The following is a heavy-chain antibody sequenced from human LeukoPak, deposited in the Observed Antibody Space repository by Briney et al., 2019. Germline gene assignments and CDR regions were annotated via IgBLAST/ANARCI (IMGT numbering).Heavy chain of an antibody. D-gene: IGHD5-24*01. CDR3: ARVSRWPDWFDL. V-gene: IGHV3-48*03. CDR1: GFTFSSYE. CDR2: IAGGGRTI. J-gene: IGHJ5*02. Sequence: PGGSLRLSCAASGFTFSSYEMNWVRQAPGKGLEWLSYIAGGGRTIYYADSVKGRFTISRDNAKNSLYLQMNSLRAEDTAVYYCARVSRWPDWFDLWGQGTLVTVSS.